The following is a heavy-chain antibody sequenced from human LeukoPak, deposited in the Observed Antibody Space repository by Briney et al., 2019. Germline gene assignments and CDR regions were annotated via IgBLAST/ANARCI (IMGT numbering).Heavy chain of an antibody. CDR3: AKADAPRGSTSYFDY. CDR2: ISGSGGST. Sequence: GGSLRLSCAASGFTFSSYAMSWVRQAPGKGLEWVSAISGSGGSTYYADSVKGRFTISRDNSKNTLYLQMNSLRAEDTAVYYCAKADAPRGSTSYFDYWGQGTLVTVSS. V-gene: IGHV3-23*01. CDR1: GFTFSSYA. J-gene: IGHJ4*02. D-gene: IGHD2-2*01.